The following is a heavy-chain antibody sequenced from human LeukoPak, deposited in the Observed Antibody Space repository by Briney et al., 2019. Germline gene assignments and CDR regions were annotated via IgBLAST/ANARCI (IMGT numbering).Heavy chain of an antibody. CDR2: IYPGNSDT. CDR3: ARFHGSGTSSYFDS. CDR1: GYSFSTYW. Sequence: GESLKISCKGSGYSFSTYWIGWVRQMPGKGLEWVGIIYPGNSDTRNSPSFQGQVTISVDKSINTAYLQWSSLKASDTAMYYCARFHGSGTSSYFDSWGQGTPVTVSS. J-gene: IGHJ4*02. D-gene: IGHD3-10*01. V-gene: IGHV5-51*01.